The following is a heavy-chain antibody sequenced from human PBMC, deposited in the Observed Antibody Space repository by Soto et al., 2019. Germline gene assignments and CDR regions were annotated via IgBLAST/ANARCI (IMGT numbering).Heavy chain of an antibody. CDR3: TRGPPRVQWFDP. CDR2: IYFTGST. Sequence: SETLSLTCTVSGGAVSSGTYYWSWIRQPPGKGLEWVGHIYFTGSTNYNPSLKSRVTMSLDTSRNQFSLKLSSVTAADTAVYYCTRGPPRVQWFDPWGLGTLVTVSS. V-gene: IGHV4-61*01. CDR1: GGAVSSGTYY. J-gene: IGHJ5*02.